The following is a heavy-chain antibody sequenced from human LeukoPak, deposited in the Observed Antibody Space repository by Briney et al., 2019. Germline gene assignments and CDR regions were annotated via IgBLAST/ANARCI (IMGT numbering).Heavy chain of an antibody. CDR1: EFTFDDYA. V-gene: IGHV3-43*02. CDR3: AKELFNWNYGALGFDY. J-gene: IGHJ4*02. CDR2: ISGDGGST. Sequence: GGSLRLSCAASEFTFDDYAMHWVRQAPGKGLEWVSLISGDGGSTYYADSVKGRFTISRDNSKNSLYLQMNSLRTEDTALYYCAKELFNWNYGALGFDYWGQGTLVTVSS. D-gene: IGHD1-7*01.